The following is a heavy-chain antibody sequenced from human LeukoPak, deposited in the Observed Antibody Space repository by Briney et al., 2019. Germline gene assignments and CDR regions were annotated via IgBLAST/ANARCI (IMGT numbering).Heavy chain of an antibody. Sequence: PGGSLRLSCAASGFTFSSYGMHWVRQAPGKGLEWVAFIRYDGSNKYYADSVKGRFTISRDNSKNTLYLQMNSLRAEDTAVYYCASPDTRYCTNGVCYMGYYYYMDVWGKGTTVTVSS. CDR3: ASPDTRYCTNGVCYMGYYYYMDV. D-gene: IGHD2-8*01. CDR1: GFTFSSYG. J-gene: IGHJ6*03. V-gene: IGHV3-30*02. CDR2: IRYDGSNK.